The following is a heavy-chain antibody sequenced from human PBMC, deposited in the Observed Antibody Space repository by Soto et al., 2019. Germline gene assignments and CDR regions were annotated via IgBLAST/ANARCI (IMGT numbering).Heavy chain of an antibody. CDR3: ARGSSVGVCAIWTNWFDP. CDR1: GGSISTYY. CDR2: INYSGTT. D-gene: IGHD2-8*02. V-gene: IGHV4-59*01. J-gene: IGHJ5*02. Sequence: SETLSLTCTVSGGSISTYYWNWIRQPPGEGLEWIGYINYSGTTNYNPSLKSRVTISAETSKNEFSLKLSSVTTADTAVYYRARGSSVGVCAIWTNWFDPWGQGTLVTVSS.